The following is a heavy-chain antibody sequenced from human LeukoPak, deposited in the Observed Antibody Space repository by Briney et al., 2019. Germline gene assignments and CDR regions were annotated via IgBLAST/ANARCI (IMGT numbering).Heavy chain of an antibody. CDR2: IYYSGST. CDR1: GGSISSSSHY. CDR3: ARESYSYDYYYYYGMDV. V-gene: IGHV4-39*07. J-gene: IGHJ6*02. Sequence: SETLSLTCTVSGGSISSSSHYWGWIRQPPGMGLEWIGNIYYSGSTNYNPSLKSRVTMSVDTSKNQFSLKLSSVTAADTAVYYCARESYSYDYYYYYGMDVWGQGTTVTVSS. D-gene: IGHD3-10*01.